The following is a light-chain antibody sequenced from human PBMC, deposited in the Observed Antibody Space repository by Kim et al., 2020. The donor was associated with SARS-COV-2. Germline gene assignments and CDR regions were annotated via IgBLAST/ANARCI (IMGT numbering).Light chain of an antibody. CDR2: EGS. CDR1: SSDVGIFNL. V-gene: IGLV2-23*01. J-gene: IGLJ3*02. Sequence: QSALTQPASVSGSPGQSITISCTGTSSDVGIFNLVSWYQHYPGKAPQLMIFEGSKRPSGISARFSGSKSGTTASLTISGLRAEDEADYYCCSYAGGTTWVFGGGTQLTVL. CDR3: CSYAGGTTWV.